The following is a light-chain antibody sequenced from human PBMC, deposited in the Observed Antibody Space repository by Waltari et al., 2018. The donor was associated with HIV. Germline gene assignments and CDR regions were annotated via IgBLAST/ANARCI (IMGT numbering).Light chain of an antibody. CDR1: QSLLHQNGQNY. J-gene: IGKJ1*01. CDR2: LGS. Sequence: DIAMLQSTDSLAVSQGESASIPCRSSQSLLHQNGQNYLDWYIQRPGQAPELLIYLGSRRASVVPDRIAGSGSGTDFILKISRVEPEDVGVYFCMHGQQTPVFGQGTKVEVK. V-gene: IGKV2-28*01. CDR3: MHGQQTPV.